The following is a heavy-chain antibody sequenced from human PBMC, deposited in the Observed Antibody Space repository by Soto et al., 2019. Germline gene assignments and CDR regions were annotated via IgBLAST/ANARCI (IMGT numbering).Heavy chain of an antibody. CDR1: GGFISSGGYS. D-gene: IGHD3-22*01. V-gene: IGHV4-30-2*01. Sequence: SETLSVTCAVSGGFISSGGYSWSWIRQAPGKGLEWIGYIYHSGSTYYNPSLKSRVTISVDRSKNQFSLKLSSVTAADTAVYYCAGYYYDSSGYYSHPIDYWGQGTLVTVS. J-gene: IGHJ4*02. CDR2: IYHSGST. CDR3: AGYYYDSSGYYSHPIDY.